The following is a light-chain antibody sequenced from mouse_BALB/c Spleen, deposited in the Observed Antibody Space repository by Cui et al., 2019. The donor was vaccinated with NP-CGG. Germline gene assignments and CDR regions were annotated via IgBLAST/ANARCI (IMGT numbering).Light chain of an antibody. CDR1: TGAVTTTHY. Sequence: QAVLTQESALTTSPGEPVTRTCRSSTGAVTTTHYANWVQEKPDHLFTGLIGGTNNRVPGVPARFSGSLIGDKAALTITGAQTEDEAISFCALWYSNHWVFGGGTKLTVL. CDR2: GTN. V-gene: IGLV1*01. CDR3: ALWYSNHWV. J-gene: IGLJ1*01.